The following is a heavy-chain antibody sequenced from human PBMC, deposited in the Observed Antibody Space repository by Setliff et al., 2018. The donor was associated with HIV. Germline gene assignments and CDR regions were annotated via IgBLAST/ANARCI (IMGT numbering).Heavy chain of an antibody. CDR2: IYSSGAT. J-gene: IGHJ4*02. D-gene: IGHD4-17*01. Sequence: SETLSLTCAVSAGSISSYYWSWIRQPPGKGLEWVGTIYSSGATHYNPSLKSRVTMSVDTSKNQFSLKLTSVTASDTAVYYCARAAAGNTGPFDLWGQGSPVTVSS. CDR3: ARAAAGNTGPFDL. V-gene: IGHV4-59*08. CDR1: AGSISSYY.